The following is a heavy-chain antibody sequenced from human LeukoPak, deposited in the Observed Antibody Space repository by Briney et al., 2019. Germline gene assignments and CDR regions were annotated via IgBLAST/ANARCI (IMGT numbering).Heavy chain of an antibody. CDR3: ARLILTGYPNEYYFDY. CDR1: GGSISSSSYY. V-gene: IGHV4-39*01. CDR2: IYYSGST. D-gene: IGHD3-9*01. Sequence: SETLSLTCTVSGGSISSSSYYWGWIRQPPGKGLGWIGRIYYSGSTYYNPSLKSRVTISVDTSKNQFSLKLSSVTAADTAVYYCARLILTGYPNEYYFDYWGQGTLVTVSS. J-gene: IGHJ4*02.